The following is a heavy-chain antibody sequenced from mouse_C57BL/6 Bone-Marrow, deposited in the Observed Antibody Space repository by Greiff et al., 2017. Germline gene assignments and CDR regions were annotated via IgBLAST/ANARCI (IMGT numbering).Heavy chain of an antibody. CDR1: GYTFTSYW. V-gene: IGHV1-64*01. Sequence: QVQLQHPGAELVKPGASVKLSCKASGYTFTSYWMHWVKQRPGQGLEWIGMIHPNSGSTNYNEKFKSKATLTVDKSSSTAYMQLSSLTSEDSAVYYCARRWLLREYYFDYWGQGTTLTVSS. D-gene: IGHD2-3*01. CDR2: IHPNSGST. CDR3: ARRWLLREYYFDY. J-gene: IGHJ2*01.